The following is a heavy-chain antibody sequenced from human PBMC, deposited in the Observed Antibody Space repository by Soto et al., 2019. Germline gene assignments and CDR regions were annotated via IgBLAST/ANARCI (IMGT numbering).Heavy chain of an antibody. Sequence: QVQLQESGPGLVRPSETLSITCTVSGGSISSYYWSWIRHPPGKGLEWIGYIYNSGSTNYNPSLKSLVTISVDTSKNQCSLKLSSVTAADTAVYYCAYGDSRGPFDSWGQGTLVTVSS. D-gene: IGHD4-17*01. CDR2: IYNSGST. CDR3: AYGDSRGPFDS. J-gene: IGHJ4*02. CDR1: GGSISSYY. V-gene: IGHV4-59*01.